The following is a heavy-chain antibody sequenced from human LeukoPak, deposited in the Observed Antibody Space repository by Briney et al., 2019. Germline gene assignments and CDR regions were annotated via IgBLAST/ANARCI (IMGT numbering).Heavy chain of an antibody. J-gene: IGHJ4*02. CDR2: IYSGGST. D-gene: IGHD5-12*01. Sequence: GGSLRLSCAASGFTVSSNYMSWVRQAPGKGLEWVSVIYSGGSTYYADSVKGRFTISRDNSKNTLYLQMNSLRAEDTAVYYCARDLVPTTNYFDSWGQGTLVTVSS. CDR3: ARDLVPTTNYFDS. CDR1: GFTVSSNY. V-gene: IGHV3-66*01.